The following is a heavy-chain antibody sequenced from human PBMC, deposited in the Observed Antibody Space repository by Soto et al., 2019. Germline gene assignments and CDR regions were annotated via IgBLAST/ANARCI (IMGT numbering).Heavy chain of an antibody. Sequence: SETLSLTCTVSGGSISSYYWSWIRQPPGKGLEWIGYIYYSGSTNYNPSLKSRVTISVDTSKNQFSLKLSSVTAADTAVYYCARHSSGWYDGWFDPWGQGTLVTVSS. CDR2: IYYSGST. CDR3: ARHSSGWYDGWFDP. D-gene: IGHD6-19*01. V-gene: IGHV4-59*01. J-gene: IGHJ5*02. CDR1: GGSISSYY.